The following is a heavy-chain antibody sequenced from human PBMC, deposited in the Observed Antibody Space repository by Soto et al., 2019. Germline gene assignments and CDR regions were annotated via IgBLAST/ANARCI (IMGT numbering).Heavy chain of an antibody. D-gene: IGHD4-17*01. CDR2: ISGSGGST. CDR1: GFTFSSYA. CDR3: AKVGLRDEKSTVPKGVDY. J-gene: IGHJ4*02. Sequence: GGSLRLSCAASGFTFSSYAMSWVRQAPGKGLEWVSAISGSGGSTYYADSVKGRFTISRDNSKNTLYLQMNSLRAEDTAVYYCAKVGLRDEKSTVPKGVDYWGQGTLVTVSS. V-gene: IGHV3-23*01.